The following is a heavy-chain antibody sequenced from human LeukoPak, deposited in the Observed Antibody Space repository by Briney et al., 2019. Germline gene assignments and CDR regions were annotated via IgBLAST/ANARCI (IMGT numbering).Heavy chain of an antibody. D-gene: IGHD3-9*01. Sequence: SETLSLTCTVSGGSISSYYWSWIRQPAGKGLERIGRIYTSGSTNYNPSLKSRVTMSVDTSKHQFSLKLSSVTAADTAVYYCARDPLLRYSADAFDICGQGTMVTVSS. CDR3: ARDPLLRYSADAFDI. J-gene: IGHJ3*02. CDR1: GGSISSYY. CDR2: IYTSGST. V-gene: IGHV4-4*07.